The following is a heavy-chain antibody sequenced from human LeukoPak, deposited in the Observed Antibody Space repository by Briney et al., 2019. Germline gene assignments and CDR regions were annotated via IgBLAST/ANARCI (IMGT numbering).Heavy chain of an antibody. D-gene: IGHD6-13*01. V-gene: IGHV3-21*01. J-gene: IGHJ4*02. CDR2: ISSSSSYI. Sequence: GGSLRLSCAASGFTFSGSAMSWVRQAPGEGLEWVSSISSSSSYIYYADSVKGRFTISRDNAKNSLYLQMNSLRAEDTAVYYCARDKADYSSSWYWYWGQGTLVTVSS. CDR3: ARDKADYSSSWYWY. CDR1: GFTFSGSA.